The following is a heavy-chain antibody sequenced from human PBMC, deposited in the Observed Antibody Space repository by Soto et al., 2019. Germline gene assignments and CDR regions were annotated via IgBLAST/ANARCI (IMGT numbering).Heavy chain of an antibody. CDR1: GFPFLRNV. Sequence: PRRPYCSGSGFPFLRNVMSCVRQAKGKGLEWVSGSSDSGGITYYADSVKGRFTISRDNSKNTLYLQMNSLRAEDTAVYYCAKGTYYYGSAPYYFDYWGQGTLVNVSS. D-gene: IGHD3-10*01. J-gene: IGHJ4*02. CDR3: AKGTYYYGSAPYYFDY. CDR2: SSDSGGIT. V-gene: IGHV3-23*01.